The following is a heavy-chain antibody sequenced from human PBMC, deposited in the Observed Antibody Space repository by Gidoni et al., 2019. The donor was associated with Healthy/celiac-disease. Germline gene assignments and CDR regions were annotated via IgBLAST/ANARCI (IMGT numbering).Heavy chain of an antibody. CDR2: IYYSGST. J-gene: IGHJ5*02. D-gene: IGHD6-19*01. V-gene: IGHV4-39*01. CDR3: ARRGRIEQWLGLYRGWFDP. CDR1: GGSISSSSYY. Sequence: QLQLQESGPGLVKPSETLSLTCTVSGGSISSSSYYWGWIRQPPGKGLEWIGSIYYSGSTYYNPSLKSRVTISVDTSKNQFSLKLSSVTAADTAVYYCARRGRIEQWLGLYRGWFDPWGQGTLVTVSS.